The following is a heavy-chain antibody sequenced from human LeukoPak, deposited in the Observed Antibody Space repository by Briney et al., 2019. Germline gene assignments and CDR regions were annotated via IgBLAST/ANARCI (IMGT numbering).Heavy chain of an antibody. CDR2: INAGNGNT. D-gene: IGHD7-27*01. CDR1: GYTFTSYA. V-gene: IGHV1-3*01. CDR3: ARLGFPGPNWDYYGMDV. J-gene: IGHJ6*02. Sequence: GASVKVSCKASGYTFTSYAMHWVRQAPGQRLEWMGWINAGNGNTKYSQKFQGRVTITRDTSASTAYMELSSLRSEDTAVYYCARLGFPGPNWDYYGMDVWGQGTTVTVSS.